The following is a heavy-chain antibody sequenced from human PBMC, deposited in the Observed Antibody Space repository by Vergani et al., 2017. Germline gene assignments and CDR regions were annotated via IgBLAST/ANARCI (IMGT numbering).Heavy chain of an antibody. CDR1: GGPISSGGYY. D-gene: IGHD3-3*01. CDR3: AGGDDLKVYYYYYMNV. CDR2: IYYSVST. J-gene: IGHJ6*03. V-gene: IGHV4-31*03. Sequence: QVQLQESGPGLVKPSQTLSLTCTVSGGPISSGGYYWSWIRPHPGEGLEWIGYIYYSVSTYYNPSLKSRVTISVDPSKNRFSLKLGSVTAADTTVFYCAGGDDLKVYYYYYMNVWGKGTTVTVS.